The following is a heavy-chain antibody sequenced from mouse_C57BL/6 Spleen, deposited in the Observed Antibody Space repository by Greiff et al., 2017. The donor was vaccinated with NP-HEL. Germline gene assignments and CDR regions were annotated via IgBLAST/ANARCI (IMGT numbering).Heavy chain of an antibody. CDR2: ISSGGDYI. J-gene: IGHJ3*01. CDR3: TRGDYGWFAY. Sequence: EVHLVESGEGLVKPGGSLKLSCAASGFTFSSYAMSWVRQTPEKRLEWVAYISSGGDYIYYADTVKGRFTISRDNARNTLYLQMSSLKSEDTAMYYCTRGDYGWFAYWGQGTLVTVSA. CDR1: GFTFSSYA. D-gene: IGHD2-4*01. V-gene: IGHV5-9-1*02.